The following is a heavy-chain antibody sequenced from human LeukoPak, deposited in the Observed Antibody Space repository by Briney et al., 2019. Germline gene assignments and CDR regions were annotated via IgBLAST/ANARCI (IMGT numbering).Heavy chain of an antibody. CDR2: ISGSSSTI. Sequence: GGSLRLSCAASGFTFSRYSMNWVRQAPGKGLEWVSYISGSSSTIYYADSVKGRFTISRDNAKNSLYLQMNSLRDEDTAVYYCARGAGRGGYYFDYWGQGPWSPSPQ. V-gene: IGHV3-48*02. CDR3: ARGAGRGGYYFDY. CDR1: GFTFSRYS. J-gene: IGHJ4*02. D-gene: IGHD6-13*01.